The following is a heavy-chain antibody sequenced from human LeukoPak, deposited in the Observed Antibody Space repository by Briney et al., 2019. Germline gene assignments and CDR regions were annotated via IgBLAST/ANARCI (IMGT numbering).Heavy chain of an antibody. CDR3: ARVTDRYCSSANCKGNAYDV. CDR2: IYYSGST. Sequence: SETLSLTCTVSGGSISSSSYFWTWIRQPPGKGLEWIGYIYYSGSTFYSPSLKSRLAMSLDTSKNQFSLNLGSVTAADTAVYFCARVTDRYCSSANCKGNAYDVWGQGTLVTVSS. D-gene: IGHD2-2*01. J-gene: IGHJ3*01. CDR1: GGSISSSSYF. V-gene: IGHV4-30-4*08.